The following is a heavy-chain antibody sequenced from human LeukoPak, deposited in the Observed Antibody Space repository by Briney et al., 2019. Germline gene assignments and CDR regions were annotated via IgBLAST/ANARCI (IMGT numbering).Heavy chain of an antibody. Sequence: SETLSLTCTVSGGSISSSSYYWGWIRQPPGKGLEWIGSIYYSGSTYYNPSLKSRVTISVDTSKNQFSLKLNSVTAADTAVYYCVSSGYSYGRFHYWGQGTLVTVSS. CDR3: VSSGYSYGRFHY. V-gene: IGHV4-39*01. J-gene: IGHJ4*02. D-gene: IGHD5-18*01. CDR1: GGSISSSSYY. CDR2: IYYSGST.